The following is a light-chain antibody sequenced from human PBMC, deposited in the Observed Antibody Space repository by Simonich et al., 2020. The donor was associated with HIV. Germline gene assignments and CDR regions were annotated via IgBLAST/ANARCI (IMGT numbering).Light chain of an antibody. Sequence: QSALTQPASVSGSPGQSITISCTGTSSDVGGYNFVSWYQHHPGKAPKLMIHDVSKRPSGVPDRFSGSKSGNTASLTISGLHAEDESDYYCCSYAGSYTWVFGGGTKLTVL. CDR2: DVS. CDR1: SSDVGGYNF. J-gene: IGLJ3*02. V-gene: IGLV2-11*01. CDR3: CSYAGSYTWV.